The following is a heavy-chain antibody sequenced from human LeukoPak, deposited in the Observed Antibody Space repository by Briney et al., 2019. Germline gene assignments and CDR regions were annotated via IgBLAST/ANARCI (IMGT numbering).Heavy chain of an antibody. Sequence: SETLSLTCTVSGGSISSYYWSWIRQPAGRGLEWIGRIYTSGSTNYNPSLKSRVTMSIDTSKNQFSLKLSSVTAADTAVYYCARDAKYYYDSSGYFNWFDPWGQGTLVTVSS. CDR2: IYTSGST. CDR1: GGSISSYY. D-gene: IGHD3-22*01. CDR3: ARDAKYYYDSSGYFNWFDP. V-gene: IGHV4-4*07. J-gene: IGHJ5*02.